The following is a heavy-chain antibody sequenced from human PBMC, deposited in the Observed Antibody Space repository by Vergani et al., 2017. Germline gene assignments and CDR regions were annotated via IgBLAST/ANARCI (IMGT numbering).Heavy chain of an antibody. D-gene: IGHD2-15*01. J-gene: IGHJ4*02. Sequence: VQLVESGGGVVQPGRSLRLSCAASGFTFSSYAMHWVRQAPGKGLEWVAVISYDGSNKYYADSVKGRFTISRDNSKNTLYLQMNSLKTEDTAVYYCTTDSWWFQGTVDYWGQGTLVTVSS. CDR1: GFTFSSYA. V-gene: IGHV3-30-3*01. CDR2: ISYDGSNK. CDR3: TTDSWWFQGTVDY.